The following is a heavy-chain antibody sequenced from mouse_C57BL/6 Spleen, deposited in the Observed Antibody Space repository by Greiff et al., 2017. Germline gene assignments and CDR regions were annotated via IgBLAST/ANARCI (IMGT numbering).Heavy chain of an antibody. D-gene: IGHD1-1*01. V-gene: IGHV14-4*01. CDR1: GFNIKDDY. CDR2: IDPENGDT. Sequence: EVQLVESGAELVRPGASVKLSCTASGFNIKDDYMHWVKQRPEQGLEWIGWIDPENGDTEYASKFQGKATITADTSSNTADLQLSSLTSEDTAVYYCTTITTGVPYCFDYWGQGTTLTVSS. CDR3: TTITTGVPYCFDY. J-gene: IGHJ2*01.